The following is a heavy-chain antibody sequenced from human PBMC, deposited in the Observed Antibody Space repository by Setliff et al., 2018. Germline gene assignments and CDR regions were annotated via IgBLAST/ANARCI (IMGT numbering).Heavy chain of an antibody. CDR2: IRYDGSNK. CDR1: GFTFSNYG. D-gene: IGHD2-21*01. Sequence: PGGSLRLSCAASGFTFSNYGMHWVRQAPGKGLEWVAFIRYDGSNKYYADSVKGRFTMSRDNSKNTQYLQMNSLRAEDTAVYYCARGGDYCGGECYIPPPDSYWGQGTLVTVSS. V-gene: IGHV3-30*02. J-gene: IGHJ4*02. CDR3: ARGGDYCGGECYIPPPDSY.